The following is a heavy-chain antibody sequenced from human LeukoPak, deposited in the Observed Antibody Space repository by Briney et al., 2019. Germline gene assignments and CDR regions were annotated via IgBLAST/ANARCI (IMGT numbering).Heavy chain of an antibody. CDR2: ISGSGGST. CDR1: GFTFSSYA. V-gene: IGHV3-23*01. J-gene: IGHJ4*02. D-gene: IGHD3-10*01. Sequence: GGSLRLSCATSGFTFSSYAMSWVRQAPGKGLEWVSAISGSGGSTYYADSVKGRFTISRDNSKNTLYLQMNSLRAEDTAVYYCAKSYYYGSGTNHDYWGQGTLVTVSS. CDR3: AKSYYYGSGTNHDY.